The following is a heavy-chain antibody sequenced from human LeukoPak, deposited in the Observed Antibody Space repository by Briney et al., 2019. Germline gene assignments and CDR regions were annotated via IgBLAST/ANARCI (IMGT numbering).Heavy chain of an antibody. J-gene: IGHJ4*02. V-gene: IGHV1-2*02. D-gene: IGHD6-6*01. CDR1: GYTFTGYY. CDR3: ARDPGAYSSSAPVD. CDR2: INPNSGGT. Sequence: ASVKVSCKASGYTFTGYYMHWVRQAPGQGLEWMGWINPNSGGTNYAQKFQGRVTMTRDTSISTAYMELSRLRSDDTAVYYCARDPGAYSSSAPVDWGQGTPVTVSS.